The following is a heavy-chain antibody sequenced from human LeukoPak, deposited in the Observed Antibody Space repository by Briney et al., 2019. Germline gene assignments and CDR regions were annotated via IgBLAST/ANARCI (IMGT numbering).Heavy chain of an antibody. D-gene: IGHD6-19*01. CDR2: IRHDEGNK. Sequence: GGSLRLSCAASGFTFSTYGMHWARQAPGKGLEWVAFIRHDEGNKYYADSVKGRFTISRDNSKNTLYLQLNNLRAEDTAVYYCAKVAPSGKTVADYWGQGTLVTVSS. CDR3: AKVAPSGKTVADY. V-gene: IGHV3-30*02. J-gene: IGHJ4*02. CDR1: GFTFSTYG.